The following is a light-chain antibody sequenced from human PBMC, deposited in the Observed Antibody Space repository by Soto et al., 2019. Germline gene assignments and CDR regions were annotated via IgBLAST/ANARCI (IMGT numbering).Light chain of an antibody. CDR2: SAS. Sequence: DIQLTQSPSFLSASVGDRVTITCRASQGISSYLAWYQQKPGTAAKLLIFSASTLQSGVPSRFSGSGSGTDFTLTIGSLQPEDFATYYCQQLNSYPITFGQGTRLEI. J-gene: IGKJ5*01. CDR3: QQLNSYPIT. V-gene: IGKV1-9*01. CDR1: QGISSY.